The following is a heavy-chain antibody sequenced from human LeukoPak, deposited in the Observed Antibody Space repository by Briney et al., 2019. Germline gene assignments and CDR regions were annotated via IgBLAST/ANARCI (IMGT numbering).Heavy chain of an antibody. CDR2: ISRDGSNK. Sequence: PGWSLRLSCAASGFTFSSYGMHWVRQAPGKGLEWVAVISRDGSNKYYADSVKGRFTISRDNSKNTLYLQMNSLKAEDTAVYYCAKDSILGKKYYDYVWGSYRPDYWGQGTLVTVPS. CDR1: GFTFSSYG. J-gene: IGHJ4*02. CDR3: AKDSILGKKYYDYVWGSYRPDY. D-gene: IGHD3-16*02. V-gene: IGHV3-30*18.